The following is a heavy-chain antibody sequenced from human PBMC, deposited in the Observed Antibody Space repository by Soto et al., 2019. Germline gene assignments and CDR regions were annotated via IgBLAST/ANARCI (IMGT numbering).Heavy chain of an antibody. V-gene: IGHV5-10-1*01. CDR3: ATSAMATTPGGAFDI. J-gene: IGHJ3*02. D-gene: IGHD2-8*02. Sequence: VDSLKISCKGSGYSFTSYWISWVRQMPGKGLEWMGRIDPSDSYTNYSPSFQGHVTISADKSISTAYLQWSSLKASDTAMHYCATSAMATTPGGAFDIWGQGTMVTVSS. CDR2: IDPSDSYT. CDR1: GYSFTSYW.